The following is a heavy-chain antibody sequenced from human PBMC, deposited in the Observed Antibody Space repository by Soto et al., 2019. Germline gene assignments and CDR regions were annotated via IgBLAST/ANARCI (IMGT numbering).Heavy chain of an antibody. CDR2: IIPIFGTA. Sequence: AVKVSCKASGGTFSSYAISWVRQAPGQGLEWMGGIIPIFGTANYAQKFQGRVTITADKSTSTAYMELSSLRSEDTAVYYCARSLEPYYFDYWGQGTLVTVSS. CDR3: ARSLEPYYFDY. V-gene: IGHV1-69*06. D-gene: IGHD1-1*01. CDR1: GGTFSSYA. J-gene: IGHJ4*02.